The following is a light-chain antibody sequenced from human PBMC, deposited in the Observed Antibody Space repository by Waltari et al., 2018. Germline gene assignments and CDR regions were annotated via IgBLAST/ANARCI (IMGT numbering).Light chain of an antibody. Sequence: DIQLTQSPSFLSASVGDRVTITCRASQGISSYLAWYQQKPGKAPKLLIYAASTLQSGVPSRFSGSGAGTEFTLTSSSLQPEDCATYYCQQLNRYFLTFGGGTKVEIK. CDR3: QQLNRYFLT. J-gene: IGKJ4*01. V-gene: IGKV1-9*01. CDR1: QGISSY. CDR2: AAS.